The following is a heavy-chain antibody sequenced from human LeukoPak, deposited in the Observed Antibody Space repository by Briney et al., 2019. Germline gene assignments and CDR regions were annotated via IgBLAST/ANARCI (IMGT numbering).Heavy chain of an antibody. D-gene: IGHD1-26*01. CDR2: ISSSSSYI. V-gene: IGHV3-21*01. Sequence: GGSLRLSCAASGLTFSSYSMNWVRQAPGKGLEWVSSISSSSSYIYYADSVKGRFTISRDNAKNSLYLQMNSLRAEDTAVYYCAKDSGFSGSYYVDYWGQGTLVTVSS. J-gene: IGHJ4*02. CDR1: GLTFSSYS. CDR3: AKDSGFSGSYYVDY.